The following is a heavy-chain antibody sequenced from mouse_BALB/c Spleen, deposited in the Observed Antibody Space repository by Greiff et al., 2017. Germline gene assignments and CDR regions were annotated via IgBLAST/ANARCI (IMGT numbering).Heavy chain of an antibody. D-gene: IGHD2-1*01. J-gene: IGHJ3*01. V-gene: IGHV14-3*02. CDR1: GFNIKDTY. CDR2: IDPANGNT. CDR3: ARGGGNYVSWFAY. Sequence: EVQLQQSGAELVKPGASVKLSCTASGFNIKDTYMHWVKQRPEQGLEWIGRIDPANGNTKYDPKFKGKATLTVDKSSSTAFMHLNSLTSEDSAVYYRARGGGNYVSWFAYWGQGTLVTVSA.